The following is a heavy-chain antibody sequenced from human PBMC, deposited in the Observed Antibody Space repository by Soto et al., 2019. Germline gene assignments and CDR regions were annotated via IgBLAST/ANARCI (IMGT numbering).Heavy chain of an antibody. CDR3: ARTDFWSGYSPLDY. J-gene: IGHJ4*02. D-gene: IGHD3-3*01. CDR1: GFTFSSYS. V-gene: IGHV3-48*01. Sequence: QPGGSLRPSCAASGFTFSSYSMNWVRQAPGKGLEWVSYISSSSSTIYYADSVKGRFTISRDNAKNSLYLQMNSLRAEDTAVYYCARTDFWSGYSPLDYWGQGTLVTVSS. CDR2: ISSSSSTI.